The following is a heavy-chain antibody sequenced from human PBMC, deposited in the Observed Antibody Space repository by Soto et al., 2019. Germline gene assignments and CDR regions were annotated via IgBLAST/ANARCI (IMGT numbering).Heavy chain of an antibody. D-gene: IGHD6-19*01. CDR3: ARATGGSGWTFDP. Sequence: SCKASGFTFSSYAMHWVRQAPGKGLEWVAVISYDGSNKYYADSVKGRFTISRDNSKNTLYLQMNSLRAEDTAVYYCARATGGSGWTFDPWGQGTLVTVYS. J-gene: IGHJ5*02. CDR2: ISYDGSNK. V-gene: IGHV3-30-3*01. CDR1: GFTFSSYA.